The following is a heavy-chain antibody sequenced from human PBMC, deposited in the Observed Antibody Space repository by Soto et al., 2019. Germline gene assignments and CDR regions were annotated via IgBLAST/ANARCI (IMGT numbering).Heavy chain of an antibody. CDR1: GGSINSSNYY. CDR2: IYYSGST. D-gene: IGHD3-10*01. CDR3: ARLLRPQSGAYLDC. V-gene: IGHV4-39*01. Sequence: QLQLQESGPGLVKPSETLSLTCTVSGGSINSSNYYWAWVRQPPGKWLEWIGTIYYSGSTYYNPSLKSRVTISVDTSKNQFSLQLSFMTAADTSVFYCARLLRPQSGAYLDCWGQGTQVTVSS. J-gene: IGHJ4*02.